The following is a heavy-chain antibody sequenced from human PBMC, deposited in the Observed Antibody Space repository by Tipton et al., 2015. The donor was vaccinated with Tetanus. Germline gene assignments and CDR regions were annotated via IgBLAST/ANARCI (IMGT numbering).Heavy chain of an antibody. CDR1: GGSVSGSSHY. CDR3: ARANNDIPKKGPFDS. J-gene: IGHJ4*02. CDR2: IYHSGNT. V-gene: IGHV4-61*01. D-gene: IGHD1-1*01. Sequence: TLSLTCTVPGGSVSGSSHYWSWIRQPPGKQLEWVGYIYHSGNTNYNPSLKSRVTISFGTSKNQFSLNLESVTPADTAVYYCARANNDIPKKGPFDSWGQGTLVIVSS.